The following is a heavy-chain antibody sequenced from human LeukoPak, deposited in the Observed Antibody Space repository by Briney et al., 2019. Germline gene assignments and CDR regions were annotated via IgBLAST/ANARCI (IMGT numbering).Heavy chain of an antibody. Sequence: PGRSLRLSCAASGFTFSSYAMHWVRQAPGKGLEWVAVISYDGSNKYYADSVKGRFTISRDNSKNTLYLQMNSLRAEDTAVYYCASYNYDILTGYYKSDYYYGMDVWGQGTTVTVSS. CDR1: GFTFSSYA. J-gene: IGHJ6*02. CDR2: ISYDGSNK. V-gene: IGHV3-30*04. CDR3: ASYNYDILTGYYKSDYYYGMDV. D-gene: IGHD3-9*01.